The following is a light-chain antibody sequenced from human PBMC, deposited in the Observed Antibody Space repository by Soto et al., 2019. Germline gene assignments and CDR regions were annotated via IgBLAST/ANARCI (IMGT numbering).Light chain of an antibody. CDR3: QNYNSAPIT. V-gene: IGKV1-27*01. J-gene: IGKJ5*01. Sequence: DIQMTQSPSSLSPSVGGRVPITCRASQGISNYLAWYQQKPGQVPKLLIYVASTLQSGVPSRFSGRGSGTDFSLSISSLQPEDVATYYCQNYNSAPITFGQGTRLAIK. CDR2: VAS. CDR1: QGISNY.